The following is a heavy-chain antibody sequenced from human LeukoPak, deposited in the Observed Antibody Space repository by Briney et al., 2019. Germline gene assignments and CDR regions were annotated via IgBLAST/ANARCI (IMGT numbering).Heavy chain of an antibody. D-gene: IGHD6-19*01. V-gene: IGHV3-21*01. CDR1: GFTFSSYS. CDR3: ARVVAVAGPDY. CDR2: ISSSSSYI. J-gene: IGHJ4*02. Sequence: GGSLGLSCAASGFTFSSYSMNWVRQAPGKGLEWVSSISSSSSYIYYADSVKGRFTISRDNAKNSLYLQMNSLRAEDTAVYYCARVVAVAGPDYWGQGTLVTVSS.